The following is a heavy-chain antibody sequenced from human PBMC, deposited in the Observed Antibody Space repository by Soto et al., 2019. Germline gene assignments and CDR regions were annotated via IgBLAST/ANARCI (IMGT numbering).Heavy chain of an antibody. CDR3: ARESEDLTSNFDY. Sequence: GGSLRLSCAASGFTFTRYSMNWVRQAPGKGLEWVSSISSTTNYIYYGDSMKGRFTISRDNAKNSLYLEMNSLRAEDTAVYYCARESEDLTSNFDYWGHGTLVTVSS. CDR2: ISSTTNYI. V-gene: IGHV3-21*06. J-gene: IGHJ4*01. CDR1: GFTFTRYS.